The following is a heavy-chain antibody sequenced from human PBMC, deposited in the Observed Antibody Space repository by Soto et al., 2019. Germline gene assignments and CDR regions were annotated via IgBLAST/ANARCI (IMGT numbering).Heavy chain of an antibody. CDR3: TRDLRYCSSSSCYNFYYYMDV. J-gene: IGHJ6*03. CDR2: IYSGGST. V-gene: IGHV3-53*01. Sequence: PGGSLRLSCAASGFTVSSNYMSWVRQAPGKGLEWVSVIYSGGSTYYADSVKGRFTISRHNSENTLYLQMNSLRAEDTAVYYCTRDLRYCSSSSCYNFYYYMDVWGKGTTVTVSS. D-gene: IGHD2-2*02. CDR1: GFTVSSNY.